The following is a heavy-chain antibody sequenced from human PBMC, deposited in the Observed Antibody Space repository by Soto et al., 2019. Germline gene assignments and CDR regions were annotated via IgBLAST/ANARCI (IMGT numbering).Heavy chain of an antibody. V-gene: IGHV3-23*01. J-gene: IGHJ6*02. Sequence: EVQLLESGGGLVQPGGSLRLSCAASGFTFSSYAMSWVRQAPGKGLEWVSTISGSGGSTYYADSVKGRFTISRDNSKNTLYRQMNSRRAEDTAVYYCAKDSPKWEVSVLDSYGMDVWGQGTTVTVSS. CDR1: GFTFSSYA. D-gene: IGHD1-26*01. CDR3: AKDSPKWEVSVLDSYGMDV. CDR2: ISGSGGST.